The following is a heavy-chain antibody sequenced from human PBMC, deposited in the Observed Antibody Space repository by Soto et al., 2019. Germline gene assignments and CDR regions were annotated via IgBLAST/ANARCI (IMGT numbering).Heavy chain of an antibody. Sequence: QVTLKESGPVLVKPTETLTLTCTVSGFSLSNARMGVSWIRQPPGKALEWLAHIFWNDETSYSPSLRSRLTIPRDTSKSHVVLTMTNMDPVDTATYYCARPAHSSSWLSFSYWGQGTLVTVSS. V-gene: IGHV2-26*01. CDR3: ARPAHSSSWLSFSY. J-gene: IGHJ4*02. CDR2: IFWNDET. CDR1: GFSLSNARMG. D-gene: IGHD6-13*01.